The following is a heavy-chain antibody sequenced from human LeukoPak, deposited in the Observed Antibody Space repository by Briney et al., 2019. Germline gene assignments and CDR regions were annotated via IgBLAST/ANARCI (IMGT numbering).Heavy chain of an antibody. Sequence: GGSLRLSCAPSGFTFSNYWMHWVRQAPGKGLEWVAQIKEDGSEKYYVDSVKGRFTISRDNAKNSLYLQLNSLSAEDTAVYYCATLAAAGTNYWGQGTLVTVSS. J-gene: IGHJ4*02. V-gene: IGHV3-7*01. CDR2: IKEDGSEK. CDR1: GFTFSNYW. D-gene: IGHD6-13*01. CDR3: ATLAAAGTNY.